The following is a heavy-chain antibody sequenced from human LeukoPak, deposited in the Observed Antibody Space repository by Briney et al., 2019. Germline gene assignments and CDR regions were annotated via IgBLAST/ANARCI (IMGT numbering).Heavy chain of an antibody. D-gene: IGHD2-21*01. J-gene: IGHJ4*02. CDR2: ISSSSNYI. CDR3: ARVPIQVSTTGDY. Sequence: GGSLRLSCAASGFTFSSYSMNWVRQAPGKGLEWVSSISSSSNYIYYADSVKGRFTISRDNAKNSLYLQMNSLRAEDTAVYYCARVPIQVSTTGDYWGQGTLVTVS. CDR1: GFTFSSYS. V-gene: IGHV3-21*01.